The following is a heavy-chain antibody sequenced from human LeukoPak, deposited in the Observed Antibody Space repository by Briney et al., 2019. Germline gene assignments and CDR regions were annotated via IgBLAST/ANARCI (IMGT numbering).Heavy chain of an antibody. CDR1: GGSISGYY. V-gene: IGHV4-59*08. D-gene: IGHD6-13*01. Sequence: SETLSLTCTVSGGSISGYYWTWIRQPPGKGLEWISYIYYSGITNYNPSLKSRVTISIETSKNQFSLKLSSVTAADTAVYYCARLSIAAGVWAFDIWGQGTMVTVSS. CDR2: IYYSGIT. J-gene: IGHJ3*02. CDR3: ARLSIAAGVWAFDI.